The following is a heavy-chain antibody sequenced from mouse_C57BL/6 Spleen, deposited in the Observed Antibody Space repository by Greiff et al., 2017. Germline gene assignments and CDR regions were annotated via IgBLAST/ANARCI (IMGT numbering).Heavy chain of an antibody. CDR2: IYPGDGVT. CDR3: ANYYGSSYGYFDV. J-gene: IGHJ1*03. CDR1: GYAFSSSW. Sequence: QVQLQQSGPELVKPGASVKISCKASGYAFSSSWMNWVKQRPGKGLEWIGRIYPGDGVTNYNGQFKGKATLTADKSASTADMQRSSLTSEDSAVYFCANYYGSSYGYFDVWGTGTTVTVSS. V-gene: IGHV1-82*01. D-gene: IGHD1-1*01.